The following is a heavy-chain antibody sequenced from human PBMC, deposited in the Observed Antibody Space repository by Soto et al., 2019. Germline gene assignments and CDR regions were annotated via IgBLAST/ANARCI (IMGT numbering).Heavy chain of an antibody. V-gene: IGHV3-48*01. D-gene: IGHD2-2*01. J-gene: IGHJ3*02. CDR1: GFTFSSYS. CDR2: ISSSSSTI. CDR3: AIDAVIVVVPAAGHDAFDI. Sequence: PGGSLRLSCAASGFTFSSYSMNWVRQAPGKGLEWVSYISSSSSTIYYADSVKGRFTISRDNAKNSLYLQMNSLRAEDTAVYYCAIDAVIVVVPAAGHDAFDIWGQGTMVTVSS.